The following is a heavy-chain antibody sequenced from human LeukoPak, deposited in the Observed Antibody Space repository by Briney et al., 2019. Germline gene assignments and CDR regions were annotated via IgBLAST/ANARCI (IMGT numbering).Heavy chain of an antibody. CDR1: GGSISSSNW. D-gene: IGHD3-10*01. CDR3: ARTTYYYGSGSRN. Sequence: SETLSLTCAVSGGSISSSNWWSWVRQPPGKGLEWIGEIYHSGSTNYNPSLKSRVTISVDKSKNQFSLKLSSVTAADTAVYYCARTTYYYGSGSRNWGQGTLVTVSS. V-gene: IGHV4-4*02. J-gene: IGHJ4*02. CDR2: IYHSGST.